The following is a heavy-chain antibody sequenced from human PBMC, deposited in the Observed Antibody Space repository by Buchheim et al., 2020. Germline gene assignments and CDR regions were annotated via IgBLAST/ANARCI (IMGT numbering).Heavy chain of an antibody. V-gene: IGHV3-23*01. D-gene: IGHD3-22*01. Sequence: EVQLLESGGGLVQPGGSLRLSCAASGFTFSSYAMSWVRQAPGKGLEWVSAISGSGGSTYYADSVKGRFTISRANSKNTLYLQMNSLRAEDTAVYYCAKDYAQPGRTYYYDSSGNDAFDIWGQGT. CDR1: GFTFSSYA. CDR2: ISGSGGST. J-gene: IGHJ3*02. CDR3: AKDYAQPGRTYYYDSSGNDAFDI.